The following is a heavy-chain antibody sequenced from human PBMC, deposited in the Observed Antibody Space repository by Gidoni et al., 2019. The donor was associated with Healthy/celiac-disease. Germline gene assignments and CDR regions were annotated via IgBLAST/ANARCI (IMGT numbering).Heavy chain of an antibody. J-gene: IGHJ4*02. CDR2: INHSGST. CDR3: ARVVRLPAALEWLFRRDYYFDY. V-gene: IGHV4-34*01. CDR1: GGSFSGYY. Sequence: QVQLQQWGAGLLKPSEALSLTCAVYGGSFSGYYWRWIRQPPGKGLEWIGEINHSGSTNYNPSLKSRVTISVDTSKNQFSLKLSSVTAADTAVYYCARVVRLPAALEWLFRRDYYFDYWGQGTLVTVSS. D-gene: IGHD3-3*01.